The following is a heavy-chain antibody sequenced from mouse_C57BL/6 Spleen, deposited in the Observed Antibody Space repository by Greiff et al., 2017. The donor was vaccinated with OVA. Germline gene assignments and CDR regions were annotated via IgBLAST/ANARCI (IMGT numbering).Heavy chain of an antibody. CDR2: IRSKSNNYAT. J-gene: IGHJ3*01. Sequence: DVMLVESGGGLVQPKGSLTLSCAASGFSFNTYAMNWVRQAPGKGLEWVARIRSKSNNYATYYADSVKDRFTISRDDSESMLYLQMNNLKTEDTAMYYCVRDLFAYWGQGTLVTVSA. CDR1: GFSFNTYA. CDR3: VRDLFAY. V-gene: IGHV10-1*01.